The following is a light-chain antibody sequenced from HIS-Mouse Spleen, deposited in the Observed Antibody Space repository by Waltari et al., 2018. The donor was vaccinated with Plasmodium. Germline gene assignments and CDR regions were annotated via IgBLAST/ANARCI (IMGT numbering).Light chain of an antibody. J-gene: IGLJ2*01. V-gene: IGLV3-10*01. CDR2: EDS. Sequence: SYELTQPPSVSVSPGQTARITCSGDALPKKFAYWYQQKSGQAPVLVIYEDSKRPSGIPERFSGSSSGNKASLTITGAQAEDEADYYCNSRDSSGTHGVFGGGTKLTVL. CDR3: NSRDSSGTHGV. CDR1: ALPKKF.